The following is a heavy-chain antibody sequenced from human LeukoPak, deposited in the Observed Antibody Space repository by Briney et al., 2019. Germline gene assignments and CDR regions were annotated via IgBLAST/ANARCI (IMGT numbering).Heavy chain of an antibody. V-gene: IGHV3-33*01. J-gene: IGHJ4*02. Sequence: PGRSLRLSRAASGFTLSSYGLKWVRQAPGKGLEGLAVIWYDGSNKYYADSVKGRFTISRDNSKNTVSLQLNSLRAEDTAVYYCARLGSGWSFDFWGQGTLVAVSS. CDR2: IWYDGSNK. CDR1: GFTLSSYG. CDR3: ARLGSGWSFDF. D-gene: IGHD6-19*01.